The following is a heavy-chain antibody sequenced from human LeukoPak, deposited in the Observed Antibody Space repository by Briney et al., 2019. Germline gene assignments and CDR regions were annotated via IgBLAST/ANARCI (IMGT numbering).Heavy chain of an antibody. CDR2: IYYSGST. V-gene: IGHV4-59*01. CDR1: GDSMRPYY. J-gene: IGHJ4*02. CDR3: ARDLGYRGYGGNLDY. D-gene: IGHD4-23*01. Sequence: SEALSLTCTVSGDSMRPYYWIWIRQPPGKGLEWIGHIYYSGSTKYNPSLNSRLTLSVDTSKNQCSLNLTSVTAADTAVYYCARDLGYRGYGGNLDYWGQGTLVTVSS.